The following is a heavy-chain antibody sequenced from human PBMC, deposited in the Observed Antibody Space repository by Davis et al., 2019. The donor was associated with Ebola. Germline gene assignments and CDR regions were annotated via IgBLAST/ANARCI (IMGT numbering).Heavy chain of an antibody. V-gene: IGHV3-74*01. D-gene: IGHD3-10*01. J-gene: IGHJ4*02. CDR3: ARMVRGFGELLQQYYFDY. Sequence: HTGGSLRLSCAASGFTFSSYWMHWVRQAPGKGLVWVSRINSDGSSTSYADSVKGRFTISRDNAKNSLFLQMNSLRAEDTAVYYCARMVRGFGELLQQYYFDYWGQGTLVTVSS. CDR1: GFTFSSYW. CDR2: INSDGSST.